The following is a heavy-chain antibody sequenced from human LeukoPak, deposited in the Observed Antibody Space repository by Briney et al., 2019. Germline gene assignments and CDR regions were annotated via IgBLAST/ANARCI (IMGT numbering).Heavy chain of an antibody. CDR1: GVSISSYY. V-gene: IGHV4-59*01. J-gene: IGHJ4*02. CDR2: IYYSGST. CDR3: ARGIAAWGVDY. D-gene: IGHD6-6*01. Sequence: SETLSLTCTVSGVSISSYYWSWIRQPPGKGLEWIGYIYYSGSTNYNPSLKSRVTISVDTSKNQFSLKLSSVTAADTAVYYCARGIAAWGVDYWGQGTLVTVSS.